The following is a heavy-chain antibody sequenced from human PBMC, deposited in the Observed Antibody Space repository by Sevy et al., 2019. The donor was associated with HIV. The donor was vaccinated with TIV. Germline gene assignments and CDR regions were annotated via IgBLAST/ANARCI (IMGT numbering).Heavy chain of an antibody. CDR2: IWYDGSNK. D-gene: IGHD2-15*01. Sequence: GSLRLSCAASGFTFSNYGMHWVRQAPGKGLEWVAVIWYDGSNKHYADSVKGRFTISRDNSKKTLDLQMNGLRAEDTAGYYCAKGACSGGSCYWGGDYYYYYMDVWGKGTTVTVSS. CDR3: AKGACSGGSCYWGGDYYYYYMDV. V-gene: IGHV3-33*06. CDR1: GFTFSNYG. J-gene: IGHJ6*03.